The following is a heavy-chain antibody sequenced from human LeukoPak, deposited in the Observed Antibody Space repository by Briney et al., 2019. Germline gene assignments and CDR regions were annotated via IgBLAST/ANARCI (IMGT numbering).Heavy chain of an antibody. CDR1: GGSFSGYY. D-gene: IGHD6-19*01. Sequence: SETLSLTCAVYGGSFSGYYWSWIRQPPGKGLEWIGEINHSGSTNYNPSLKSRVTISVDTSKNQFSLKLSSVTAADTAVYYCARRSIAVGRGGDFDYWGQGTLVTVSS. CDR3: ARRSIAVGRGGDFDY. CDR2: INHSGST. V-gene: IGHV4-34*01. J-gene: IGHJ4*02.